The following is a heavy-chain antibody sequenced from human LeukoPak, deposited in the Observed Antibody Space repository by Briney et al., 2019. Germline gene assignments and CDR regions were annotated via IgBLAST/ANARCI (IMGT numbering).Heavy chain of an antibody. CDR1: GFGFSNFW. CDR3: ARRRYSGSSQHFDY. J-gene: IGHJ4*02. CDR2: IKEDGSLK. V-gene: IGHV3-7*01. Sequence: PGGSLRLSCAASGFGFSNFWMSWVRQAPGKGPERVANIKEDGSLKNYVDSVEGRFTISRDNSKNTLYLQMNSLRAEDTAVYYCARRRYSGSSQHFDYWGLGTLVTVSS. D-gene: IGHD1-26*01.